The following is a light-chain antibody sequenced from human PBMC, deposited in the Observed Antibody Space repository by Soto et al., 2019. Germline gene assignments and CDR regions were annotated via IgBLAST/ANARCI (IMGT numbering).Light chain of an antibody. Sequence: QLVLTQPPSASGTPGQRVTISWSGSSSNIGTNTVNWYQHLPGTAPKLLIYSNNQRPSGVPARFSGSKSATSASLAICGLQSEDEADYYCASWDDSLNGPVFGGGTNLTVL. CDR2: SNN. V-gene: IGLV1-44*01. CDR1: SSNIGTNT. CDR3: ASWDDSLNGPV. J-gene: IGLJ2*01.